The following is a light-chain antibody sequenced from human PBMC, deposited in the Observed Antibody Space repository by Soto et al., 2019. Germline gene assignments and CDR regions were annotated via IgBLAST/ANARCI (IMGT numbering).Light chain of an antibody. Sequence: EIVLTQSPATLSLSPGERATLSCRASQSVTSYLAWYQQKPGQAPRLLIYDASNRASGIPARFSGSGSGTAFSLTTTSLEPEDIAVYDCPHRSHWPWTFGQGTKVEIK. V-gene: IGKV3-11*01. CDR3: PHRSHWPWT. J-gene: IGKJ1*01. CDR2: DAS. CDR1: QSVTSY.